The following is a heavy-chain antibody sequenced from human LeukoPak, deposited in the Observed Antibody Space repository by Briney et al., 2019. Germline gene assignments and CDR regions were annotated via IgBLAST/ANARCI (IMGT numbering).Heavy chain of an antibody. CDR2: ISYDGSDK. Sequence: PGGSLRLSCAVSGLTFSFYAMHWVRQAPGKGLEWVAVISYDGSDKYYADSVKGRFTISRDNSKNTLYLQMNSLRAEDTAVFYCAKGSYDFWTYYFDYWGQGTLVTVSS. J-gene: IGHJ4*02. CDR1: GLTFSFYA. D-gene: IGHD3-3*01. V-gene: IGHV3-30-3*01. CDR3: AKGSYDFWTYYFDY.